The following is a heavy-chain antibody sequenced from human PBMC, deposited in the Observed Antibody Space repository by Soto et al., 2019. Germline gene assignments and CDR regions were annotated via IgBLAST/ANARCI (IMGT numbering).Heavy chain of an antibody. CDR3: ARXLLGYCSGGSCSYGMDV. CDR2: ISSNGGST. D-gene: IGHD2-15*01. CDR1: GFTFSGYA. V-gene: IGHV3-64*02. J-gene: IGHJ6*02. Sequence: GGSLRLSCTASGFTFSGYAMHWVRQAPGKGLEYVSAISSNGGSTYYADSVKGRFTISRDNSKNTLYLQMGSLRAEDMAVYYCARXLLGYCSGGSCSYGMDVWGQGTTVTVSS.